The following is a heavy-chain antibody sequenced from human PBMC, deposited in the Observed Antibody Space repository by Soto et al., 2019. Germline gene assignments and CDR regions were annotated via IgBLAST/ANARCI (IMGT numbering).Heavy chain of an antibody. CDR1: GGSFSGYY. V-gene: IGHV4-34*01. D-gene: IGHD2-2*01. CDR3: ARGNLYCSSTSCYYKWFDP. J-gene: IGHJ5*02. CDR2: INHSGST. Sequence: SETLSLTCAVYGGSFSGYYWSWIRQPPGKGLEWIGEINHSGSTNYNPSLKSRVTISVDTSKNQFSLKLSSVTAADTAVYYCARGNLYCSSTSCYYKWFDPWGQGTLVTVSS.